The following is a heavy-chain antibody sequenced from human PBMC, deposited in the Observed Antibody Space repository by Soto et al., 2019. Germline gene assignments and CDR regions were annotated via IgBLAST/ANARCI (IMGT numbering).Heavy chain of an antibody. Sequence: HPGGSLRLSCAASGFTFSSYSMNWVRQAPGKGLEWVSYISTSGTTIYYADSVKGRFTISRDDGKNSLYLQMNSLRDEDTAVYYCVRRSGMGVWGQGTTVTVSS. CDR1: GFTFSSYS. CDR3: VRRSGMGV. V-gene: IGHV3-48*02. J-gene: IGHJ6*02. CDR2: ISTSGTTI.